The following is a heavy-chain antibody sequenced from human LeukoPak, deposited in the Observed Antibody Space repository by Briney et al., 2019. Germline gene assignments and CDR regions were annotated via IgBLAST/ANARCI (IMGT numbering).Heavy chain of an antibody. Sequence: SVKVSCKASGGTFSSYAISWVRQAPGQGLEWMGGIIPIFGTANYAQKLQGRITMTRDTSTSTLLMELSSLRSEDTAVYYCAREGVAGTGLDYWGQGTLVTVSS. D-gene: IGHD6-13*01. CDR1: GGTFSSYA. V-gene: IGHV1-69*05. CDR3: AREGVAGTGLDY. CDR2: IIPIFGTA. J-gene: IGHJ4*02.